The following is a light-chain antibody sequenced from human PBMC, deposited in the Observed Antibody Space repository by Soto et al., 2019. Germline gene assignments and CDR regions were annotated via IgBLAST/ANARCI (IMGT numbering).Light chain of an antibody. CDR3: QQYNSYPYT. J-gene: IGKJ2*01. CDR1: QSISSW. V-gene: IGKV1-5*01. CDR2: DAS. Sequence: DIQMTQSPSTLSASVGDRVNITCRASQSISSWLAWYQQKPGKAPKLLIYDASSLESGVPSRFSGSGSGTEFTLTISSLQPDDFATYYCQQYNSYPYTFGQGTKREIK.